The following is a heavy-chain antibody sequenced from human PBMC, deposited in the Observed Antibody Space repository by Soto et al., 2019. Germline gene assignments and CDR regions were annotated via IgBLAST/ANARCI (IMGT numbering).Heavy chain of an antibody. V-gene: IGHV4-59*01. CDR2: IYYSGST. D-gene: IGHD3-10*01. Sequence: SETLSLTCAVSGDSISSYYCMWIRQPPGKGLEYIGYIYYSGSTNYSPSLKSRVTISVDTSKNQFSLQLTSVTAADTAMYYCARLGVEDYFGSGSYYRFDYWGQGTLVTVS. J-gene: IGHJ4*02. CDR1: GDSISSYY. CDR3: ARLGVEDYFGSGSYYRFDY.